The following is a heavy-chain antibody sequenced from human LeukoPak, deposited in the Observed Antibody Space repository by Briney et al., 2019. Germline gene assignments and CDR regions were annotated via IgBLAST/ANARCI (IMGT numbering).Heavy chain of an antibody. V-gene: IGHV3-9*01. J-gene: IGHJ3*02. Sequence: PGGSLRLSCAASGFTFDDYAMHWVRQAPGKGLEWVSGISWNSNDIVYADSVKGRFTISRDNAKNSLYLQMNSLRAEDTALYYCAKDEDSSGYYYYAFDIWGQGTMVTVSS. CDR3: AKDEDSSGYYYYAFDI. CDR2: ISWNSNDI. D-gene: IGHD3-22*01. CDR1: GFTFDDYA.